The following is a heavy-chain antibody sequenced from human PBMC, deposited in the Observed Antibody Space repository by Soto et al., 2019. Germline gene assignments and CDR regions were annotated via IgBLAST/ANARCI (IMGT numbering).Heavy chain of an antibody. Sequence: GASVKVSCKASGGTFSSYAISWVRQAPGQGLEWMGGIIPIFGTANYAQKFQGRVTITADKSTSTAYMELSSLRSEDTAVYYCARGTYDILTEYYYGMDVWGQGTRVTV. CDR3: ARGTYDILTEYYYGMDV. J-gene: IGHJ6*02. CDR2: IIPIFGTA. CDR1: GGTFSSYA. D-gene: IGHD3-9*01. V-gene: IGHV1-69*06.